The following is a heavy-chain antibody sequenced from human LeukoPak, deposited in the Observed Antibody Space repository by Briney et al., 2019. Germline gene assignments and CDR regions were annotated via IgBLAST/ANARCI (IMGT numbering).Heavy chain of an antibody. CDR1: GFSLSTGGVG. J-gene: IGHJ2*01. V-gene: IGHV2-5*01. CDR2: IYWNDDK. Sequence: SGPTLVKPTQTLTLTRTFSGFSLSTGGVGVGWIRQPPGKALEWLALIYWNDDKRYSPSLKSRLTITKDTSKHQVVLTMSNMDPLDTATYYCARHSHTAYHWYFDLWGRGTLVTVSS. CDR3: ARHSHTAYHWYFDL. D-gene: IGHD2-21*02.